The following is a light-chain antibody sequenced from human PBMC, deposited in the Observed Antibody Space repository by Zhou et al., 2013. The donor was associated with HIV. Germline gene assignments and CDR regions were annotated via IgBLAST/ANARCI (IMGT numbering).Light chain of an antibody. CDR2: GAS. Sequence: EIVLTQSPGTLSLSPGERASLSCRASQSISRKYLAWYQQKPGQAPRLLISGASTRATGIPARFSGSGSGTEFTLTITGLQSEDFAIYYCQQYNDWPYTFGQGTKLEIK. V-gene: IGKV3-15*01. J-gene: IGKJ2*01. CDR3: QQYNDWPYT. CDR1: QSISRKY.